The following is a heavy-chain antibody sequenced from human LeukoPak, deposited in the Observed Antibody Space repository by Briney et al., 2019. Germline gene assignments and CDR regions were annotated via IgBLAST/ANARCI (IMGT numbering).Heavy chain of an antibody. Sequence: PGGSLRLSCAASGFTFSSYWMSWVRQAPGKGLEWVANIKQDGSEKNYVDSVKGRFTISRDNAKNSLYLQMNSLRAEDTAVYYCARERWLQSPGDFDYWGQGTLVTVSS. D-gene: IGHD5-24*01. CDR1: GFTFSSYW. V-gene: IGHV3-7*01. J-gene: IGHJ4*02. CDR3: ARERWLQSPGDFDY. CDR2: IKQDGSEK.